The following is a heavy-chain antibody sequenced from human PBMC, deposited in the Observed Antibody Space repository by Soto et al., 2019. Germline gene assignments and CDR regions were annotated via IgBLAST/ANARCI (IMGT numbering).Heavy chain of an antibody. CDR1: GGSISSGGYS. CDR2: IYHSGST. CDR3: ARVYGSGSYLVFDY. D-gene: IGHD3-10*01. J-gene: IGHJ4*02. V-gene: IGHV4-30-2*01. Sequence: SETLSLTCAVSGGSISSGGYSWSWIRQPPGKGLEWIGYIYHSGSTYYNPSLKSRVTISVDRSKNQFSLKLCSVTAADTAVYYCARVYGSGSYLVFDYWGQGTLVTVSS.